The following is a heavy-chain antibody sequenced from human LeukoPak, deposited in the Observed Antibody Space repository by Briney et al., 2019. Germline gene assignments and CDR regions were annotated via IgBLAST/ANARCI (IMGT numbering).Heavy chain of an antibody. V-gene: IGHV3-48*04. CDR3: ARSYYYDSSGYYY. J-gene: IGHJ4*02. D-gene: IGHD3-22*01. CDR1: GLTFSSYS. Sequence: GGSLRLSCAASGLTFSSYSMNWVRQAPGKGLEWVSYISRSSSTIYYADSVKGRFPISRDNAKNSLYLQMNSLRAEDTAVYYCARSYYYDSSGYYYWGQGTLVTVSS. CDR2: ISRSSSTI.